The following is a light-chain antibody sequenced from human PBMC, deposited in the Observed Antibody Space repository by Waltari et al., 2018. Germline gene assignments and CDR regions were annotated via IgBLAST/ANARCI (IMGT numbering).Light chain of an antibody. CDR2: RAS. Sequence: DIQMTQSPSTLSASVGDRVTITCRASQSISTWLAWYQQKPGKAPKLLFYRASSLESGVPSRFSGSRSGTEFTLTISSLQPDDFATYYCQQYNSYSTFGQGTKVEIK. CDR1: QSISTW. CDR3: QQYNSYST. J-gene: IGKJ1*01. V-gene: IGKV1-5*03.